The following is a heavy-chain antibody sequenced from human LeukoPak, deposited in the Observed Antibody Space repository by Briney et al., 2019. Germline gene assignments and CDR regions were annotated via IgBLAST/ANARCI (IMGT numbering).Heavy chain of an antibody. Sequence: ASVKVSCKASGYTLTSFGISWVRQAPGQGLEWMGWISAYNGSTNYAQKLQGRVTMTTDTSTSTAYMELRSLRSDDTAVYYCARLRLITMVRGVIMDNDMDVWGKGTTVTISS. J-gene: IGHJ6*03. CDR1: GYTLTSFG. CDR3: ARLRLITMVRGVIMDNDMDV. CDR2: ISAYNGST. D-gene: IGHD3-10*01. V-gene: IGHV1-18*01.